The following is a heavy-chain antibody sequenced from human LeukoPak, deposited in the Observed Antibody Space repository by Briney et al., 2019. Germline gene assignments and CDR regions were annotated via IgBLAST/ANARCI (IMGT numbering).Heavy chain of an antibody. V-gene: IGHV4-34*01. CDR1: GGSFSGYY. J-gene: IGHJ6*02. CDR2: INHSGST. Sequence: SETLSLTCAVYGGSFSGYYWSWIRQPPGKGLEWIGEINHSGSTNYNPSLKSRVTISVDTSKNQISLKLSSVTAADTAVYYCARGPRGIAVAGYYYYYGMDVWGQGTTVTVSS. CDR3: ARGPRGIAVAGYYYYYGMDV. D-gene: IGHD6-19*01.